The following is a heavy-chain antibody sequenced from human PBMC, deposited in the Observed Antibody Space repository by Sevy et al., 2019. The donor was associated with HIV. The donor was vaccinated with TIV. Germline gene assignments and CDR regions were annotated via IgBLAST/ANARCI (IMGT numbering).Heavy chain of an antibody. V-gene: IGHV3-21*01. CDR2: ISSSSSYI. Sequence: GGSLRLSCAASGFTFSSYSMNWVRQAPGKGLEWVSSISSSSSYIYYGDSVKGRFTISRDNAKNSLYLQMNSLRAEDTAVYYCARGVGLLWFGHGDRDAFDIWGQGTMVTVSS. CDR3: ARGVGLLWFGHGDRDAFDI. CDR1: GFTFSSYS. D-gene: IGHD3-10*01. J-gene: IGHJ3*02.